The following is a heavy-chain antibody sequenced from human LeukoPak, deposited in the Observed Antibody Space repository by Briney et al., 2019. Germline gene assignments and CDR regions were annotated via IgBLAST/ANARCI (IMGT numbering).Heavy chain of an antibody. D-gene: IGHD3-22*01. CDR2: IIPIFGTA. CDR3: TRDGDYYDSSGYYCYY. V-gene: IGHV1-69*13. J-gene: IGHJ4*02. Sequence: SVKVSCKASGGTFSSYAISWVRQAPGQGLEWMGGIIPIFGTANYAQKFQGRVTITADESTSTAYMELSSLRSEDTAVYYCTRDGDYYDSSGYYCYYWGQGTLVTVSS. CDR1: GGTFSSYA.